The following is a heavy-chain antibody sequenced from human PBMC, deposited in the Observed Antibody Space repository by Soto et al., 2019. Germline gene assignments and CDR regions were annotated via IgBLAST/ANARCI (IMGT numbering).Heavy chain of an antibody. Sequence: QVQLQESGPGLVRPSETLSLTCTVSGDSISASYWTWIRQPPGKGLEWIGYIYYSGSTNYNPSLKRRVTISVDTSKNQFSLKLSSVTAADTAVYYCARLAAVAEGGWFDPWGQGTLVTVSS. V-gene: IGHV4-59*01. CDR3: ARLAAVAEGGWFDP. D-gene: IGHD6-19*01. CDR2: IYYSGST. J-gene: IGHJ5*02. CDR1: GDSISASY.